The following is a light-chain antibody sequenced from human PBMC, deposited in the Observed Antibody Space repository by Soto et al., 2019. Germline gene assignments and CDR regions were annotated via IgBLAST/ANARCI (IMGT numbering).Light chain of an antibody. CDR2: GAS. CDR3: QQYNTYPWT. V-gene: IGKV1-5*02. Sequence: DIQMTQSPSTLSASVGDRVTIVCRASQGVSDWLAWYQQRPGKAPKVLIYGASSLDSGVPSRFIGSGSWTEFTLTISSPQPDDFASYYCQQYNTYPWTFGQGTKVEMK. J-gene: IGKJ1*01. CDR1: QGVSDW.